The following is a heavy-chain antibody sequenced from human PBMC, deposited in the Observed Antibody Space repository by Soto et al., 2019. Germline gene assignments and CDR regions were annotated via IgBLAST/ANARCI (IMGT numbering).Heavy chain of an antibody. J-gene: IGHJ4*02. CDR2: ISGSGSST. Sequence: EVQLLESGGGLVQPGGSLRLSCAASGFTFSTYAMSWVRQAPGKGLEWVSTISGSGSSTYYADSVKGRFTISRDNSKNTLYLQMNSLRAEDTAFYFCAKLSHYDFWSGYPYYFDYWGQGTLVTVSS. CDR3: AKLSHYDFWSGYPYYFDY. V-gene: IGHV3-23*01. D-gene: IGHD3-3*01. CDR1: GFTFSTYA.